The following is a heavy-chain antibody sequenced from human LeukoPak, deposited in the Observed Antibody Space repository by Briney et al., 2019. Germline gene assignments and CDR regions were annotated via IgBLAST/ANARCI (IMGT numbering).Heavy chain of an antibody. V-gene: IGHV3-7*04. CDR1: GFTFSSYW. Sequence: GGSLRLSCAASGFTFSSYWMSWVRQAPGKGLEWVANIKQDGSEKYYVDSVKGRFTISRDNAKNSLYLQMNSLRAEDTAVYYCARARPPKYYYYMDVWGKGTTVTVSS. J-gene: IGHJ6*03. CDR2: IKQDGSEK. CDR3: ARARPPKYYYYMDV.